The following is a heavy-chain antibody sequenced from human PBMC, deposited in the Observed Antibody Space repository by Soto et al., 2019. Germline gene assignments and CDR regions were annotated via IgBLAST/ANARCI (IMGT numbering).Heavy chain of an antibody. J-gene: IGHJ5*02. V-gene: IGHV3-11*01. CDR2: IRDSVGTTI. CDR1: GFTFSDYY. CDR3: AREYSGYDSGRFDP. D-gene: IGHD5-12*01. Sequence: QVQLVESGGGLVKPGGSLRLSCAASGFTFSDYYMSWIRQAPGKGLEWVSYIRDSVGTTIYYADSVKGRFTISRDNTKNSLYLQMNSLRAEDTAVYYCAREYSGYDSGRFDPWGQGTLVTVSS.